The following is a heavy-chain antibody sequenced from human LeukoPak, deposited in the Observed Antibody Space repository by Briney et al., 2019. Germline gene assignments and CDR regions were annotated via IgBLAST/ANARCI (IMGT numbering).Heavy chain of an antibody. D-gene: IGHD6-13*01. V-gene: IGHV4-59*12. CDR3: ARGPWEQLAHFDN. J-gene: IGHJ4*02. CDR1: CGSISSYC. CDR2: IYYSGST. Sequence: SETLSLTCTVSCGSISSYCCSWIRQPPGKGLECIGYIYYSGSTNYNPSLKSRVTISVDTSKNQFSLRLNSVTAADTAVYYCARGPWEQLAHFDNWGQGTLVTVSS.